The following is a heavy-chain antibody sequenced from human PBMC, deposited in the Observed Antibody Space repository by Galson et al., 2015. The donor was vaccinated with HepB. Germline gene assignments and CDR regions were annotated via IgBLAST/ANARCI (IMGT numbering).Heavy chain of an antibody. D-gene: IGHD3-10*01. V-gene: IGHV7-4-1*02. CDR1: GYAFNTYA. CDR3: ARSRTYYKDY. J-gene: IGHJ4*02. Sequence: SVKVSCKASGYAFNTYAMNWVRQAPGQGLEWMGWISTKTGNPTYAQGFTGRFVFSLDTSVSTAYLQISSLKAEDTAVYYCARSRTYYKDYWGRGTLVTVSS. CDR2: ISTKTGNP.